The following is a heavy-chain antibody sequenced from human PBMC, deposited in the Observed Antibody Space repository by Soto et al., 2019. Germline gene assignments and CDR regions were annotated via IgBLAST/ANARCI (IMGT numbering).Heavy chain of an antibody. V-gene: IGHV1-69-2*01. CDR1: GHTFTDHY. J-gene: IGHJ4*02. D-gene: IGHD3-10*01. CDR2: VDPEESET. Sequence: ASVKVSCKVSGHTFTDHYVHWVQQAPGKGLEWLGLVDPEESETIYAEKFQGRVTITADTSTDTAYMELRSLRSEDTGVYYCAYGSGSYLHYFEYWGRGTLVTVSS. CDR3: AYGSGSYLHYFEY.